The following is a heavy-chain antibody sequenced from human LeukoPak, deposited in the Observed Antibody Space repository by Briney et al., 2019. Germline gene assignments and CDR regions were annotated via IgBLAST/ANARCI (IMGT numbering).Heavy chain of an antibody. Sequence: PSETLSLTCTVSGCSISSGGYYWSWIRQQPGKCLEWIGYIYYSGSTYYNPSLKSRVTISVDTSKNQFSLKLSSVTAADTAVYYCARDGPYSSSSGSFDYWGQGTLVTVSS. D-gene: IGHD6-13*01. J-gene: IGHJ4*02. CDR3: ARDGPYSSSSGSFDY. V-gene: IGHV4-31*03. CDR2: IYYSGST. CDR1: GCSISSGGYY.